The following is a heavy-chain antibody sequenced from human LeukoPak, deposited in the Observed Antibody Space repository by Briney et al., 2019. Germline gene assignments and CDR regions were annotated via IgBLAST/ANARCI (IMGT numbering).Heavy chain of an antibody. Sequence: SETLSLTCTVSGYSISSGYYWGWIRQPPGKGLEWIGSIYHSGSTYYNPSLKSRVTISVDTSKNQFSLKLSSVTAADTAVYYCARGRSTSWGHYYYYMDVWGKGTTVTVSS. CDR2: IYHSGST. CDR1: GYSISSGYY. V-gene: IGHV4-38-2*02. CDR3: ARGRSTSWGHYYYYMDV. D-gene: IGHD2-2*01. J-gene: IGHJ6*03.